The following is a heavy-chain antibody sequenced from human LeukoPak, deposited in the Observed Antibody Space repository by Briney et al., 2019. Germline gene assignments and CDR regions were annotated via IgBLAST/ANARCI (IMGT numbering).Heavy chain of an antibody. CDR2: IIPIFGTA. CDR1: GGTFSSYA. V-gene: IGHV1-69*05. J-gene: IGHJ4*02. Sequence: ASVKVSCKASGGTFSSYAISWVRQAPGQGLEWMGGIIPIFGTANYAQKFQGRVTITTDESTSTAYMELSSLRSEDTAVYYCARVVGPVGDSSGYYYPAAAFDYWGQGTLVTVSS. D-gene: IGHD3-22*01. CDR3: ARVVGPVGDSSGYYYPAAAFDY.